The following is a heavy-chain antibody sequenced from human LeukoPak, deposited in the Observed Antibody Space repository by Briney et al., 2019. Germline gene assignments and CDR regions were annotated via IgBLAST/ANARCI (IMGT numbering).Heavy chain of an antibody. Sequence: PGGSLRLSCAASGFTFSSYWMSWVRQAPGKGLEWVANISRDGGEKYHVDSVKGRFTISRDNAKNSLYLQMNSLRTEDTAIYYCARAPEGSGSSYYFDYWGQGILVTVSS. J-gene: IGHJ4*02. CDR2: ISRDGGEK. CDR3: ARAPEGSGSSYYFDY. CDR1: GFTFSSYW. D-gene: IGHD3-10*01. V-gene: IGHV3-7*01.